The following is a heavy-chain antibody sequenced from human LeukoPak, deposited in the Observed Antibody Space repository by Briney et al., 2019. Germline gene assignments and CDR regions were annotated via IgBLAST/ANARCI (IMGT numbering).Heavy chain of an antibody. CDR1: GGSVSCGGYY. CDR2: SYYSGST. Sequence: SQTLSLSCTVSGGSVSCGGYYWSWIRHHPVKGLEWIGDSYYSGSTYYNPSLKSRVTISVDTSKNQFSLKLSSVTAADTAVYYCASGVLKFQYYYDSSGPVNAFDIWGQGTMVTVSS. J-gene: IGHJ3*02. V-gene: IGHV4-31*03. CDR3: ASGVLKFQYYYDSSGPVNAFDI. D-gene: IGHD3-22*01.